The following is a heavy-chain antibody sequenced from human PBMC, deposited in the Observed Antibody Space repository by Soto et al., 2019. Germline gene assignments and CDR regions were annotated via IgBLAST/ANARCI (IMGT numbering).Heavy chain of an antibody. CDR3: ARHEYGGCGAFDY. V-gene: IGHV5-51*01. CDR1: GYSFTSYW. D-gene: IGHD2-21*01. J-gene: IGHJ4*02. Sequence: EVQLVQSGAEVKNPGESLKIYCNGCGYSFTSYWIGWVRKMPGKGLEWMGIIYPGDSDTRYSPSFQGQVTISADKSISTAYLQWSSLNVSDTAMYDCARHEYGGCGAFDYWGQGTLVTVSS. CDR2: IYPGDSDT.